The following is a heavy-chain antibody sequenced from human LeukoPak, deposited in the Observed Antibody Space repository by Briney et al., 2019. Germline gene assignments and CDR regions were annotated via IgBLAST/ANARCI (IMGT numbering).Heavy chain of an antibody. CDR1: GGSISSSSYY. Sequence: SETLFLTCTVSGGSISSSSYYWGWIRQPPGKGLEWIGSIYYSGSTYYNPSLKSRVTISVDTSKNQFSLKLSSVTAADTAVYYCARMRVGAAFEIDHWGQGTLVTVSS. CDR2: IYYSGST. D-gene: IGHD1-26*01. J-gene: IGHJ4*02. CDR3: ARMRVGAAFEIDH. V-gene: IGHV4-39*07.